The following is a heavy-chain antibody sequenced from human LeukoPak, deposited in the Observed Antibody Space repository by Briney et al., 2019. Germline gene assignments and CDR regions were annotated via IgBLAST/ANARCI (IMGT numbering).Heavy chain of an antibody. CDR2: INPNSGGT. CDR1: GYTFTGYN. D-gene: IGHD6-19*01. Sequence: GASVKVSCKASGYTFTGYNMHWVRQAPGQGLEWMGWINPNSGGTNYAQKFQGRVTMTRDTSISTAYVELSSLTSDDTAVYYCARAHSAWYFDCWGQGTLVTVSS. CDR3: ARAHSAWYFDC. J-gene: IGHJ4*02. V-gene: IGHV1-2*02.